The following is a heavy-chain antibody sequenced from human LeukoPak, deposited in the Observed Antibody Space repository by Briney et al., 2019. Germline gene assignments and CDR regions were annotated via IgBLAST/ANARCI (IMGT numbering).Heavy chain of an antibody. CDR1: GYSLPDLS. V-gene: IGHV1-24*01. J-gene: IGHJ3*02. D-gene: IGHD1-1*01. CDR3: ATDRLEIYSLHI. CDR2: FEPEEGEHGET. Sequence: GASVTVSCRVSGYSLPDLSIHWVRHVPGKGLEWMGGFEPEEGEHGETIYAQSFEDRLNLTEDTVTDTAYMELLSLTSEDAAVYYCATDRLEIYSLHIWGQGTMVTVSS.